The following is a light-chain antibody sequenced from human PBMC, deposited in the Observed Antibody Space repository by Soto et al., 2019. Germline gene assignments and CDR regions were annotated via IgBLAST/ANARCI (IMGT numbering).Light chain of an antibody. CDR2: AAS. J-gene: IGKJ1*01. CDR3: QQSYSTPRT. CDR1: QSISSF. Sequence: DIQMTQSPSSLSASVGDRVTITCRASQSISSFLNWYQKKPGKAPKLLIYAASSLQIGVPSRFSGSGSGTDFTLTISSLQPEDFATYYCQQSYSTPRTFGQGTKVEIK. V-gene: IGKV1-39*01.